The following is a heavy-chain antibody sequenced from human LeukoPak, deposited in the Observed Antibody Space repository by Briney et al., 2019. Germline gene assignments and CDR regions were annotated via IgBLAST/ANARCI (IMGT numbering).Heavy chain of an antibody. CDR3: ARDKTILWFGGTRNRYYYYMDV. CDR1: GFTVSSNY. J-gene: IGHJ6*03. D-gene: IGHD3-10*01. Sequence: GGSLRLSCAASGFTVSSNYMSWVRQAPGKGLEWVSVIYSGGSTYYADSVKGRFTISRDNSKNTLYLQMNSLRAEDTAVYYCARDKTILWFGGTRNRYYYYMDVWGKGTTVTVSS. CDR2: IYSGGST. V-gene: IGHV3-66*02.